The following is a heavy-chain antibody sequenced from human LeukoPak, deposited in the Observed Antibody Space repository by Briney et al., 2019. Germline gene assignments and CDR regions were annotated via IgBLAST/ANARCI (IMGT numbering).Heavy chain of an antibody. CDR1: GCTLSSYA. V-gene: IGHV3-23*01. D-gene: IGHD2-15*01. J-gene: IGHJ4*02. CDR3: AKAPVTTCRGAFCYPFDY. CDR2: ISDTGNT. Sequence: GGSLRISCAASGCTLSSYAMSWVRQAPGKGLEWVSAISDTGNTYHADSVKGRFTISRDSSKNTLFLQMNRLRPEDAAVYYCAKAPVTTCRGAFCYPFDYWGLGTLVTVSS.